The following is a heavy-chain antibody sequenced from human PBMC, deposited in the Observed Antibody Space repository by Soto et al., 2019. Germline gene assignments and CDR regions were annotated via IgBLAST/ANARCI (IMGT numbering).Heavy chain of an antibody. J-gene: IGHJ3*02. CDR2: ISGSGGST. V-gene: IGHV3-23*01. CDR3: AKDIGEYSGYDGAFDI. CDR1: GFTFSSYA. D-gene: IGHD5-12*01. Sequence: HPGGSLRLSCAASGFTFSSYAMSWVRQAPGKGLEWVSAISGSGGSTYYADSVKGRFTISRDNSKNTLYLQMNSLRAEDTAVYYCAKDIGEYSGYDGAFDIWGQGTMVTVSS.